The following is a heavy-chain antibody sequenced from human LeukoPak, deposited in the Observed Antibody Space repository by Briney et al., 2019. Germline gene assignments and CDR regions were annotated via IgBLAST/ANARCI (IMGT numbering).Heavy chain of an antibody. CDR3: AKELDTMFFDY. Sequence: GSLRLSCATSGFNFDRYTIHWVRQAPGKGLEWVSLAGWAGGTTFYSDSVRGRFTISRDSGGKSVYLQMNSLTTDDTAFYFCAKELDTMFFDYWGQGALVTVSS. J-gene: IGHJ4*02. CDR1: GFNFDRYT. D-gene: IGHD3-10*02. CDR2: AGWAGGTT. V-gene: IGHV3-43*01.